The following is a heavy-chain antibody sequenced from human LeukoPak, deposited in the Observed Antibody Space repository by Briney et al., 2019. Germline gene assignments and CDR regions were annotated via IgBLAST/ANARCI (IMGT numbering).Heavy chain of an antibody. CDR1: GGSISSRSFY. Sequence: SETLSLTCNVSGGSISSRSFYWGWIRQPPGQGLQWLGHIFHSGSTSYNSSFKSRVTILVATSKNQFFLEVNSVTAADTAMYYCARVATSFGGYYFDHWGQGILVTVSS. V-gene: IGHV4-39*07. D-gene: IGHD3-3*01. J-gene: IGHJ4*02. CDR2: IFHSGST. CDR3: ARVATSFGGYYFDH.